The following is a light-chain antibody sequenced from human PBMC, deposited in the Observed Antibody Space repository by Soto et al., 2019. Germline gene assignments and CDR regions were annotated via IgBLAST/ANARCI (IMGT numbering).Light chain of an antibody. V-gene: IGKV3-15*01. CDR2: DIS. CDR1: QSVSSY. CDR3: QQYNNWPFS. Sequence: EIVLTRSPATLSLSPGERATLSCGASQSVSSYLAWYQQKRGQAPRLLIYDISTRATGVPARFSGSGSGTEFTLSISGLRSEDFAVYFCQQYNNWPFSFGQGTRLEIK. J-gene: IGKJ5*01.